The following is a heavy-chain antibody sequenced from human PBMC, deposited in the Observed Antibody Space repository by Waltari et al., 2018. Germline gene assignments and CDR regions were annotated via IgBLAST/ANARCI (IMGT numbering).Heavy chain of an antibody. CDR1: GGSISSYY. D-gene: IGHD6-13*01. J-gene: IGHJ4*02. V-gene: IGHV4-59*01. CDR2: IYYSGST. Sequence: QVQLQESGPGLVKPSEPLSLTCTVSGGSISSYYWRWIRQPPGKGLEWIGYIYYSGSTNYNPSLKSRVTISVDTSKNQFSLKLSSVTAADTAVYYCAREGQQLALRYWGQGTLVTVSS. CDR3: AREGQQLALRY.